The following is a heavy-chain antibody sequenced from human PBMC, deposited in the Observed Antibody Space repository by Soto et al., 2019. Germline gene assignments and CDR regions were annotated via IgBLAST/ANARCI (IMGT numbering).Heavy chain of an antibody. J-gene: IGHJ5*02. CDR3: ARDLKEYCSDGNCNWLDP. CDR2: FYYSGNT. Sequence: PSETLSLTCTVAGGSISTSTFYWGWMRQPPGKGLEWIASFYYSGNTYYNPSLKSRVTISVDTSKNQFSLKVNSVTAADTAVYYCARDLKEYCSDGNCNWLDPWGQGTLVTVSS. CDR1: GGSISTSTFY. V-gene: IGHV4-39*07. D-gene: IGHD2-15*01.